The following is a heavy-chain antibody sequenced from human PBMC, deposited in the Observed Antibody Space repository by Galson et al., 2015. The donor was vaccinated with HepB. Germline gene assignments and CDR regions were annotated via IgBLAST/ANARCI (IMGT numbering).Heavy chain of an antibody. D-gene: IGHD3-22*01. CDR1: GYTFTSYS. CDR2: ISAYNGNT. V-gene: IGHV1-18*01. J-gene: IGHJ4*02. Sequence: SLKVSCKASGYTFTSYSISWVRQAPGQGLEWMGWISAYNGNTNYAQKLQGRVTMTTDTSTSTAYMELRSLRSDDTAVYYCARVPVLHYYCDFDYWGQGTLVTVSS. CDR3: ARVPVLHYYCDFDY.